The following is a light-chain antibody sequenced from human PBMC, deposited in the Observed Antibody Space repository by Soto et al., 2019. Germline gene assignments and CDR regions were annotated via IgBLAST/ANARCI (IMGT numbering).Light chain of an antibody. CDR3: QQYGSSPT. CDR2: ETS. Sequence: EIVLTQSPGTLSLSTGKRATLSCRASQSVTAGYFAWYQQKPGQAPRLLIYETSSRMTGIPDRFSGSGSGTDFTLTISRLEPEDFAVYYCQQYGSSPTFGQGTKWIS. J-gene: IGKJ1*01. V-gene: IGKV3-20*01. CDR1: QSVTAGY.